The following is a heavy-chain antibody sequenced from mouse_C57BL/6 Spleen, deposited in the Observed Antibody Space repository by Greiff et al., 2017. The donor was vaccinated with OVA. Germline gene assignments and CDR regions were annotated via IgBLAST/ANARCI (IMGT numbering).Heavy chain of an antibody. V-gene: IGHV2-2*01. Sequence: VQLVESGPGLVQPSQSLSITCTVSGFSLTSYGVHWVRQSPGKGLEWLGVIWSGGSTDYNAAFISRLSISKDNSKSQVFFKMNSLQADDTAIYYCARSGYYSNHDAMDYWGQGTSVTVSS. CDR1: GFSLTSYG. J-gene: IGHJ4*01. CDR2: IWSGGST. CDR3: ARSGYYSNHDAMDY. D-gene: IGHD2-5*01.